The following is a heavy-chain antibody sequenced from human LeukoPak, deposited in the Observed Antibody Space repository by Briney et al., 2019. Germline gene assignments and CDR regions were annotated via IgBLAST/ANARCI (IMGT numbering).Heavy chain of an antibody. CDR2: INPNGGGT. V-gene: IGHV1-2*02. CDR3: ARGYYYDSSGYSPDY. CDR1: GYTFTCYY. Sequence: GASVKVSCKASGYTFTCYYMHWVRQAPGQGLEWMGWINPNGGGTNYAQKFQGRVTMTRDTSISTAYMELSRLRSDDTAVYYCARGYYYDSSGYSPDYWGQGTLVTVSS. J-gene: IGHJ4*02. D-gene: IGHD3-22*01.